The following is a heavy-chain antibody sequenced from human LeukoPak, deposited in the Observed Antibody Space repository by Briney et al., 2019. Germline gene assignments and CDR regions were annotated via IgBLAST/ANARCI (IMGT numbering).Heavy chain of an antibody. CDR2: IYYSGST. Sequence: SETLSLTCAVYGGSFSGYYWSWIRQPPGKGLEWIGYIYYSGSTNYNPSPKSRVTISVDTSKNQFSLKLSSVTAADTAVYYCATPYSSSWYGAFDIWGQGTMVTVSS. CDR1: GGSFSGYY. CDR3: ATPYSSSWYGAFDI. D-gene: IGHD6-13*01. J-gene: IGHJ3*02. V-gene: IGHV4-59*01.